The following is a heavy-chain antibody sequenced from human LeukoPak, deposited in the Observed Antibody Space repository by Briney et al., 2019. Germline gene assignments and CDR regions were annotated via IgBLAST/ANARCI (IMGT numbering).Heavy chain of an antibody. CDR3: ARCSEALHDSLSGYSYHFDN. D-gene: IGHD3-3*01. V-gene: IGHV4-34*01. CDR2: ISQNGST. J-gene: IGHJ4*02. CDR1: GGSFSDYY. Sequence: PSETLSLTCAVYGGSFSDYYWSWIRQPPGKGLEWIGDISQNGSTNYNPSFKSRLTVSIDPSKNQFSLRLTSVTAADTAVYYCARCSEALHDSLSGYSYHFDNWGQGSLVTVSS.